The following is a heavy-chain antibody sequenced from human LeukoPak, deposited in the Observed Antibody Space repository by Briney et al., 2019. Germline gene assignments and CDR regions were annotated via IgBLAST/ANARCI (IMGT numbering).Heavy chain of an antibody. CDR3: ARAMYYYDSPGAFDI. J-gene: IGHJ3*02. CDR2: IYSGGST. V-gene: IGHV3-53*01. CDR1: GFTVSSNY. D-gene: IGHD3-22*01. Sequence: PGGSLRLSCAASGFTVSSNYMSWVRQAPGKGLEWVSVIYSGGSTYYADSVKGRFTISRDNSKNTLYLQMNSLRAEDTAVYYCARAMYYYDSPGAFDIWGQGTMVTVSS.